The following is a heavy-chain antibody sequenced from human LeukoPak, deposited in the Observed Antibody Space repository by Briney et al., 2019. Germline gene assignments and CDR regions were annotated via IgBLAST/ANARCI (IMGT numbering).Heavy chain of an antibody. CDR2: MYSTGSA. D-gene: IGHD5-18*01. Sequence: PSETLSLTCTVSGDYMNKTSFSWAWVRQPPGRGLEWIATMYSTGSAYYDPSLKSRLSLSIDTSKRQFSLRLLSVTATDTARYYWARQPFSSYESGGAPSAWFDTWGQGTLVSVSS. J-gene: IGHJ5*02. CDR3: ARQPFSSYESGGAPSAWFDT. V-gene: IGHV4-39*01. CDR1: GDYMNKTSFS.